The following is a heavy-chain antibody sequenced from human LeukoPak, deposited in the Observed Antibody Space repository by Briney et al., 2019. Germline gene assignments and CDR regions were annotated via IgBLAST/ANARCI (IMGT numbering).Heavy chain of an antibody. Sequence: SETLSLTCTVSGGSISSSSYYWGWIRQPPGKGLEWIGSIYYSGSTYYYPSLKSRVTITVDSSKNQFSLKLGSVTAADTAMYYCVRMTGSGCISTIRYTDYWGQGTMVTVSS. J-gene: IGHJ4*02. V-gene: IGHV4-39*01. D-gene: IGHD2-2*02. CDR2: IYYSGST. CDR3: VRMTGSGCISTIRYTDY. CDR1: GGSISSSSYY.